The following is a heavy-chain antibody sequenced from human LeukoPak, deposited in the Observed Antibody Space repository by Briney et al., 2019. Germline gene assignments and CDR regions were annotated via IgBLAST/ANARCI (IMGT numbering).Heavy chain of an antibody. CDR1: GFTFSRYS. Sequence: GGSLRLSCAASGFTFSRYSMNWVRQAPGKGLEWVSSISSSSSYIYYADSVKGRFTISRDNAKNSLSLQMNSLRAEDTAVYYCARDGSGPFDDWGQGTLVTVSS. D-gene: IGHD5-12*01. J-gene: IGHJ4*02. CDR2: ISSSSSYI. CDR3: ARDGSGPFDD. V-gene: IGHV3-21*01.